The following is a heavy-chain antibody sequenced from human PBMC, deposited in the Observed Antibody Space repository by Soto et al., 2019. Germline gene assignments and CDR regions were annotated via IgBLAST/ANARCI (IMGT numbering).Heavy chain of an antibody. D-gene: IGHD3-10*01. Sequence: QLQLVESGGGLVKPGGSLRLSCAASGFTFSGSYMTWIRQAPGKGLEWVSKISGNGATTYYADSVRGRFTISRDNAKNSLYLQMNSLRAEDTDVYFCARDPYYYASVLWGQGTLVTVSS. J-gene: IGHJ4*02. V-gene: IGHV3-11*01. CDR1: GFTFSGSY. CDR2: ISGNGATT. CDR3: ARDPYYYASVL.